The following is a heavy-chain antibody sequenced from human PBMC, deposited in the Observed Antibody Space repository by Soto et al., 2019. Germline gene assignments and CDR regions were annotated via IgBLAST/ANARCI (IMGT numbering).Heavy chain of an antibody. CDR3: ARVGSSSSQIDF. CDR1: GYTFTTYE. CDR2: ISAYNGNT. D-gene: IGHD6-6*01. J-gene: IGHJ4*02. V-gene: IGHV1-18*01. Sequence: GASLKVSCKASGYTFTTYEISWVRQAPGQGLEWMGWISAYNGNTNYAQRLQGRVTITTDTSTSTTQMELRSLKSDDTAVYYCARVGSSSSQIDFCGQGTLVTVSA.